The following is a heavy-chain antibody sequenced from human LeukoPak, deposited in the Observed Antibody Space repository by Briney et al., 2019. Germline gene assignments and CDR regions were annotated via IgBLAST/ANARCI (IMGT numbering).Heavy chain of an antibody. D-gene: IGHD2-15*01. CDR2: IRYDGSER. CDR3: ARVGGYCSGGSCYFDY. V-gene: IGHV3-7*01. CDR1: GFTFNNYW. J-gene: IGHJ4*02. Sequence: PGGSLRLSCEASGFTFNNYWMSWVRQAPGKGLEWVANIRYDGSERYYVDSVKGRFTISRDNAKNSLYLQMNSLRAEDTAVYYCARVGGYCSGGSCYFDYWGQGTLVTVSS.